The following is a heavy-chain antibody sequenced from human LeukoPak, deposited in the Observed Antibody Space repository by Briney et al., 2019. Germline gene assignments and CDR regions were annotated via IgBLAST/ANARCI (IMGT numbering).Heavy chain of an antibody. J-gene: IGHJ4*02. CDR3: ARDPHCTNGVCFGYY. Sequence: GGSVRLSCAASGFTVSSNYMSWVRQAPGQGLEWVSVIYSGGSTYYADSVKGRFTISRDNSKNTLYLQMNSLRAEDTAVYYCARDPHCTNGVCFGYYWGQGTLVTVSS. V-gene: IGHV3-53*01. CDR1: GFTVSSNY. CDR2: IYSGGST. D-gene: IGHD2-8*01.